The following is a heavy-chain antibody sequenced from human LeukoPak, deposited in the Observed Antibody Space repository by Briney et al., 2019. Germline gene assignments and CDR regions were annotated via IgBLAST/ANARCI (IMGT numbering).Heavy chain of an antibody. CDR1: GGFVSNYY. V-gene: IGHV4-59*02. Sequence: SETLSLTCTVSGGFVSNYYWSWIRQSPGKGLEWIGYIYYTETSYNRSLKSRVTISADTSKNQFSLKLYSVTAADTAVYYCATRKLGNDYWGQGTLVTVSS. CDR2: IYYTET. J-gene: IGHJ4*02. CDR3: ATRKLGNDY. D-gene: IGHD7-27*01.